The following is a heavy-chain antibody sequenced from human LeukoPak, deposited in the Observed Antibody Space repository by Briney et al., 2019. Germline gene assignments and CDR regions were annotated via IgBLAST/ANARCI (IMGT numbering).Heavy chain of an antibody. CDR1: GYNFTIYW. CDR2: IYPGDSDT. D-gene: IGHD3-16*01. Sequence: GDSLKISCKGSGYNFTIYWIGWVRQMPGKGLEWMGIIYPGDSDTRYSPSFQGQVTISVDKSISTAYLQWSSLKASDTAMYYCAIFDFLFGEIDNWFDPWGQGTLVTVSS. CDR3: AIFDFLFGEIDNWFDP. J-gene: IGHJ5*02. V-gene: IGHV5-51*01.